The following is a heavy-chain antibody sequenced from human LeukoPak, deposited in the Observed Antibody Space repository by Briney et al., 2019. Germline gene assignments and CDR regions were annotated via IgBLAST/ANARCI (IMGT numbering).Heavy chain of an antibody. CDR1: GYTFTSYY. CDR3: ARDMTTVTTPDY. V-gene: IGHV1-46*01. Sequence: GASVKVSCKASGYTFTSYYMHWVRQAPGQGLEWMRIINPSGGSTSYAQKFQGRVTMTRDTSTSTVYMELSSLRSEDTAVYYCARDMTTVTTPDYWGQGTLVTVSS. CDR2: INPSGGST. J-gene: IGHJ4*02. D-gene: IGHD4-17*01.